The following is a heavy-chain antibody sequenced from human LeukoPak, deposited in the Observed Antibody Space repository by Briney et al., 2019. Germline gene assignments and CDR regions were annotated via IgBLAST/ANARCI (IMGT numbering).Heavy chain of an antibody. J-gene: IGHJ4*02. CDR2: TYYRSKWHN. CDR1: GDSVSSDSAA. Sequence: SQTLSLTCAISGDSVSSDSAAWNWIRQSPSRGLEWLGRTYYRSKWHNDYAVSVKSRITINPDTSKNQFSLQLNSVTPEDTAVYYCARTDSSSSSKIFDYWGQGTLVTVSS. V-gene: IGHV6-1*01. CDR3: ARTDSSSSSKIFDY. D-gene: IGHD6-6*01.